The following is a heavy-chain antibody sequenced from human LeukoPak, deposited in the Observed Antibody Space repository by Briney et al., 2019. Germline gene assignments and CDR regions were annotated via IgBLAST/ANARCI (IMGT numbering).Heavy chain of an antibody. J-gene: IGHJ4*02. CDR3: ASYRAYYYDSSGYYHPGYFDY. V-gene: IGHV4-59*01. D-gene: IGHD3-22*01. CDR1: GGSISSYY. CDR2: IYYSGST. Sequence: PSETLSLTCAVYGGSISSYYWSWIRQPPGKGLEWIGYIYYSGSTNYNPSLKSRVTISVDTSKNQFSLKLSSVTAADTAVYYCASYRAYYYDSSGYYHPGYFDYWGQGTLVTVSS.